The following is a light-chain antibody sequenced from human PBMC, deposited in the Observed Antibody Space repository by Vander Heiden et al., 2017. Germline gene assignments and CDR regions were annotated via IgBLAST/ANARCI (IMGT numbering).Light chain of an antibody. CDR1: QGISSY. V-gene: IGKV1-9*01. Sequence: DIQLTQSPSFLSASVGDRVTITCRASQGISSYLAWYQQKPGKAPKLLIYAASTLQSGVPSRFSGSGSGTEFTLTISSLQPEDFATYYCQQLNSYPQTFGHGTKVDI. J-gene: IGKJ3*01. CDR3: QQLNSYPQT. CDR2: AAS.